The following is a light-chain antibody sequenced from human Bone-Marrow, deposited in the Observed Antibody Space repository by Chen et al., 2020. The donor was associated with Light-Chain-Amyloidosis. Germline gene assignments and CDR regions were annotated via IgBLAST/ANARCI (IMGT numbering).Light chain of an antibody. Sequence: NFMLTQPHSVSESPGKTVILSCTRSSGSLATNYVQWYQQRPGSSPTTVTYEDDQRPSGVPDRFSGSIDRSSNSASLTSSELKTEDEADYYCQSYQGSSQGVFGGGTKLTVL. CDR2: EDD. CDR1: SGSLATNY. J-gene: IGLJ3*02. CDR3: QSYQGSSQGV. V-gene: IGLV6-57*01.